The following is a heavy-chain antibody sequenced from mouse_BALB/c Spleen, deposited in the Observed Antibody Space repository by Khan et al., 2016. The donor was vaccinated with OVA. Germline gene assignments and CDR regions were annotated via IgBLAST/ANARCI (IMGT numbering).Heavy chain of an antibody. V-gene: IGHV9-3-1*01. J-gene: IGHJ4*01. CDR2: INTYTGEP. CDR1: GYTFTNYG. Sequence: QIQLVQSGPELKKPGETVKISCKASGYTFTNYGMNWVKQAPGKGLKWMGWINTYTGEPTYADDIKGRFAFSLETSASTAYLQINNLTNEDTATXFSASPPSVSYVMVYWGQGTSVTVSS. CDR3: ASPPSVSYVMVY.